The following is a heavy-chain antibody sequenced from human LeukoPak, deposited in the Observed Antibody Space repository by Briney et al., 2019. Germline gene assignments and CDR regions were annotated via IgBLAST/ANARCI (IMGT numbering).Heavy chain of an antibody. CDR2: IIPIFGTA. D-gene: IGHD6-19*01. CDR1: GGTFSSYA. J-gene: IGHJ4*02. V-gene: IGHV1-69*13. CDR3: ASLSSGPTAPFDY. Sequence: SVRVSCKASGGTFSSYAISWVRQAPGQGLEWMGGIIPIFGTANYAQKFQGRVTITADESTSTAYMELSSLRSEDTAVYYCASLSSGPTAPFDYWGQGTLVTVSS.